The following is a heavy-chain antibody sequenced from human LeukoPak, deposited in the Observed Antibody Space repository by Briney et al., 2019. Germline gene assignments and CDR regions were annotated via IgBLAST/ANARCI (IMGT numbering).Heavy chain of an antibody. CDR1: GGSFSGYY. D-gene: IGHD1-14*01. CDR2: INHSGST. CDR3: ARGSRTSHYYYGMDV. J-gene: IGHJ6*02. V-gene: IGHV4-34*01. Sequence: SETLSLTCAVYGGSFSGYYWSWIRQPPGKGLEWIGEINHSGSTNYNPSLKSRVTISVDTSKNQFSLKLSSVTAADTAVYYCARGSRTSHYYYGMDVWGQGTTVIVSS.